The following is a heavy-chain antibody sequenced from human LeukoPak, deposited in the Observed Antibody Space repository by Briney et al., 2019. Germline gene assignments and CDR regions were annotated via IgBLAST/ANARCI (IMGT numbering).Heavy chain of an antibody. Sequence: SGPTLVNPQHTLTLTCTFSGFSFTAPTMGVAWVREASGKPLEWHTFIYYNGYNRYSPSLRSRLTITRDASKNQVVLAMTNLDPMDTATYYCAHLVVTIDWRSYFDYWGQGALVTVSS. V-gene: IGHV2-5*01. CDR2: IYYNGYN. D-gene: IGHD3-9*01. CDR3: AHLVVTIDWRSYFDY. J-gene: IGHJ4*02. CDR1: GFSFTAPTMG.